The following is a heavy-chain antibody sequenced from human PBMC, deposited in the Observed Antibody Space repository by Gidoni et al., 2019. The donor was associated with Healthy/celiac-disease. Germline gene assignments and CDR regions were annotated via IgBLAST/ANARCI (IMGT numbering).Heavy chain of an antibody. Sequence: EVQLVESGGGLVQPGRSLRLSCAASGFTFDDYDMHWVRQAPGKGLGWVSGISRNSGSIGYADSVKGRFTISRDNAKNSLYLQMNSLRAEDTALYYCAKEPVFSPYSSGLMDDWGQGTLVTVSS. CDR3: AKEPVFSPYSSGLMDD. V-gene: IGHV3-9*01. J-gene: IGHJ4*02. CDR2: ISRNSGSI. CDR1: GFTFDDYD. D-gene: IGHD6-19*01.